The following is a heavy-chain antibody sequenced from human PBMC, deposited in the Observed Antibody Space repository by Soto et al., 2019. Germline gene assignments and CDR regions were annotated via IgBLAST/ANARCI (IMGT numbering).Heavy chain of an antibody. V-gene: IGHV3-23*01. CDR1: GFTFSSYA. CDR2: ISGSGGST. Sequence: GGSLRLSCAASGFTFSSYAMSWVRQAPGKGLEWVSAISGSGGSTYYADSVKGRFTISRDNSKNTLYLQMNSLRAEDTAVYYCASTPGVPGGDCCPGWFDPWGQGTLVTVSS. D-gene: IGHD2-21*01. CDR3: ASTPGVPGGDCCPGWFDP. J-gene: IGHJ5*02.